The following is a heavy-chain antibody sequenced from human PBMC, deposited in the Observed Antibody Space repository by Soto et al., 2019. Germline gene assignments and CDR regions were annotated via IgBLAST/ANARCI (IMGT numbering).Heavy chain of an antibody. CDR1: GLTFSSYG. CDR3: AKDSKCHPLGY. J-gene: IGHJ4*02. Sequence: QVHLVESGGGVVQPGRSLRLSCAASGLTFSSYGMHWVRQASGKGLEWVAVISADGNTKDYADSVKGRSTISRDNSDNAVYLQMNSLRAEGTAVYYWAKDSKCHPLGYWGQGTRVTVSS. CDR2: ISADGNTK. V-gene: IGHV3-30*18.